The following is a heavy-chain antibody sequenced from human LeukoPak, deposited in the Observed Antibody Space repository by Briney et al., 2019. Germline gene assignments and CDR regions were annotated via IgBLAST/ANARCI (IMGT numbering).Heavy chain of an antibody. CDR1: GGTFSSYA. CDR3: ARVDGIAARLGGPFDP. D-gene: IGHD6-6*01. V-gene: IGHV1-69*06. CDR2: IIPIFGTA. J-gene: IGHJ5*02. Sequence: SVKVSCKASGGTFSSYAISWVRQAPGQGLEWMGGIIPIFGTANYAQKFQGRVTITADKSTSTAYMELSSLRSEDTAVYYCARVDGIAARLGGPFDPWGQGTLVTVSS.